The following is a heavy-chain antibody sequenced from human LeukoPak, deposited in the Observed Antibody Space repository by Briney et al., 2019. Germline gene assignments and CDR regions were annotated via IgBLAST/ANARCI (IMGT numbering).Heavy chain of an antibody. V-gene: IGHV1-69*04. CDR1: GGTFSSYA. J-gene: IGHJ4*02. D-gene: IGHD1-26*01. CDR3: AREAGATVTGDY. Sequence: SVKVSCKASGGTFSSYAISWVRQAPGQGLEWMGRIIPILGIANYAQKFQGRVTITADKSTSTAYMELSSLRSEDTAVYYCAREAGATVTGDYWGQGTLVTVSS. CDR2: IIPILGIA.